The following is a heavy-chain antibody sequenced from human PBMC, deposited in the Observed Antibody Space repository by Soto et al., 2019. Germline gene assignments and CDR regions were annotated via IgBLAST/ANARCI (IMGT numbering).Heavy chain of an antibody. CDR2: IKQDGSEK. Sequence: EVQLVESGGGLVQPGGSLRLSCAASGFTFSSYWMSWVRQAPGKGLEWVANIKQDGSEKYYVDSVKGRFTISRDNAKNSLYLQMNSLRAEDMAVYYCARGRSARPTYYYYYMDVWGKGTTVTVSS. CDR1: GFTFSSYW. V-gene: IGHV3-7*01. D-gene: IGHD6-6*01. J-gene: IGHJ6*03. CDR3: ARGRSARPTYYYYYMDV.